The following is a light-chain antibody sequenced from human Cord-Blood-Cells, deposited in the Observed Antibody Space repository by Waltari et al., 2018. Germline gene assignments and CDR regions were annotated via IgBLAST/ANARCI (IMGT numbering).Light chain of an antibody. CDR2: YAS. Sequence: EIVLTQSPATLSLSPGERATPSCGASPGVSGSLAWYQQKPGQAPRLLIYYASNRATGSPARFSGSGSGTDFTLTISSLEPGDFAVYYCQQRSNWPLLTVGGGTKVEIK. J-gene: IGKJ4*01. CDR1: PGVSGS. V-gene: IGKV3-11*01. CDR3: QQRSNWPLLT.